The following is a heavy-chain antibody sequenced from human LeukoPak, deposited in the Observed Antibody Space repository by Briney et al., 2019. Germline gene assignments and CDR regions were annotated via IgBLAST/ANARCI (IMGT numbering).Heavy chain of an antibody. CDR3: ARTTFEDGSGSYFFRPYYFDY. V-gene: IGHV5-51*01. CDR2: IYPGDSDT. D-gene: IGHD1-26*01. J-gene: IGHJ4*02. Sequence: GESLKISCKGSGYSFTNYWIGWVRQMPGKGLEWMGIIYPGDSDTRYSPSFQGQVTISADKSISTAYLQWSSLKASDTAMYYCARTTFEDGSGSYFFRPYYFDYWGQGTLVTVSS. CDR1: GYSFTNYW.